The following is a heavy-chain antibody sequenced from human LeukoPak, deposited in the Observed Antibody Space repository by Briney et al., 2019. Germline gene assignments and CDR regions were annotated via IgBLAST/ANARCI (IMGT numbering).Heavy chain of an antibody. CDR3: ARGYYIRYSPRDYYYGMDV. V-gene: IGHV4-34*01. J-gene: IGHJ6*02. Sequence: SETLSLTCAVYGGSFSGYYWSWIRQPPGKGLEWIGEINHSGSTNYNPSLKSRVTTSVDTSKNQFSLKLSSVTAADTAVYYCARGYYIRYSPRDYYYGMDVWGQGTTVTVSS. CDR1: GGSFSGYY. D-gene: IGHD3-10*01. CDR2: INHSGST.